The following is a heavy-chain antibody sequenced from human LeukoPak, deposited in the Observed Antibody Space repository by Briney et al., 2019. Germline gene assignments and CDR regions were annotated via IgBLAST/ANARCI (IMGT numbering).Heavy chain of an antibody. Sequence: GGSLRLSCAASGFTFSSYSMNWVRQAPGKGLEWVSSISSSSSYIYYADSVKGRFTISRDNAKNSLYLQMNGLRAEDTPVYYCPASTGYSSGSPGWGQGTLVTVSS. CDR2: ISSSSSYI. CDR1: GFTFSSYS. J-gene: IGHJ4*02. D-gene: IGHD6-19*01. CDR3: PASTGYSSGSPG. V-gene: IGHV3-21*01.